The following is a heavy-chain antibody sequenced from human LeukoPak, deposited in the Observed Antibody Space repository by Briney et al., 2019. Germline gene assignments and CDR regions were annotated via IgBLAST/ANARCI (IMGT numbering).Heavy chain of an antibody. D-gene: IGHD3-10*01. Sequence: GGSLRLSCAASGFSFSRAWMSWVRQTPGKGLEWVGRIKSKSDGGTTDYAAPVKGRFTISRDDSKNTLFLQVNSLKIEDTAVYYCTTVTLRPVGLWGQGTLVTVSS. CDR1: GFSFSRAW. CDR2: IKSKSDGGTT. CDR3: TTVTLRPVGL. J-gene: IGHJ4*02. V-gene: IGHV3-15*05.